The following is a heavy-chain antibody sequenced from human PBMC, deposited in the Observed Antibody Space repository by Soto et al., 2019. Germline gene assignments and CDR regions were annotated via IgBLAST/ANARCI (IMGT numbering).Heavy chain of an antibody. Sequence: ASVKVSCKASGYTFTSYGISWVRQAPGQGLEWMGWISTAHSDVGYAQKFQGRFTMTTDKSTSTAYMELRSLTSDDTAVYFCARDLTYIRQYWGQGTLVTVSS. D-gene: IGHD2-2*02. J-gene: IGHJ4*02. CDR3: ARDLTYIRQY. CDR2: ISTAHSDV. V-gene: IGHV1-18*01. CDR1: GYTFTSYG.